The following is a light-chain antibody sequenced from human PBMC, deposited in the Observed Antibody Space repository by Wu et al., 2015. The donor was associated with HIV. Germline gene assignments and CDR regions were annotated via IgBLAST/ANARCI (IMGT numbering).Light chain of an antibody. CDR2: DSS. J-gene: IGKJ5*01. Sequence: EIVLTQSPVTLSLSPGERATLSCRASQNINNYLAWYQQKPGQPPRLLIYDSSNRATGIPARFSGSGSGTDFTLIISSLDVEDFAVYYCQQSGGWPLTFGQGTRLEIK. CDR3: QQSGGWPLT. CDR1: QNINNY. V-gene: IGKV3-11*01.